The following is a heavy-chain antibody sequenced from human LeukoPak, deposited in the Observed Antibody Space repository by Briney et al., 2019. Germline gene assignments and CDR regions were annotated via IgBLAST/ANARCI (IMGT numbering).Heavy chain of an antibody. V-gene: IGHV5-51*01. Sequence: GESLKISCKGSGYSFTSYWIGWVRQMPGKGLEWMGIIYPGDSDTRYSPSFQGQVTISADKSISTAYLQWSSLKASDTAMYYCARHPSHYYGSGSYPDYWGQGTLVTVSS. CDR3: ARHPSHYYGSGSYPDY. CDR2: IYPGDSDT. J-gene: IGHJ4*02. D-gene: IGHD3-10*01. CDR1: GYSFTSYW.